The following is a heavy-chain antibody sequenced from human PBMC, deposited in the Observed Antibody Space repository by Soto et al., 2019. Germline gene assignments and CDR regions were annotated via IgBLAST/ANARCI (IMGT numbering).Heavy chain of an antibody. CDR2: IYFSGST. V-gene: IGHV4-59*01. CDR3: ARAWAVPGSHWGA. J-gene: IGHJ5*02. CDR1: GDSMNPYY. D-gene: IGHD6-19*01. Sequence: QVQLQESGPGLVKPSETLSITCTVSGDSMNPYYWSWIRQPPVKGLAWIGYIYFSGSTNFNPSLKSRVTLSLDTSKRQFFLKLTSVTAADTAVYYCARAWAVPGSHWGAWGRGTLVTVSS.